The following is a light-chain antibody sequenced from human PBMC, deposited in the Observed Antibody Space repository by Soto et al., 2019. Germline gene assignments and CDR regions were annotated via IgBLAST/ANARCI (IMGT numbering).Light chain of an antibody. CDR1: QSVDTK. CDR3: QQYNNWYT. J-gene: IGKJ2*01. Sequence: ETVMTQSPATLSVSPGERATLSCRASQSVDTKLAWYQHKPGQAPRLLIYGASTRATGIPARCSGSGSGTEFTLTISSLQYEDFAVYFCQQYNNWYTYGQGTKLEIK. V-gene: IGKV3-15*01. CDR2: GAS.